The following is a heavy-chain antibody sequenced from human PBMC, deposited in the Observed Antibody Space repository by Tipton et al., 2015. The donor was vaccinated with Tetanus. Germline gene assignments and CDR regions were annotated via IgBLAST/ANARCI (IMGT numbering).Heavy chain of an antibody. CDR2: IYYSGST. CDR3: AGPRVGSLDA. CDR1: GGSISSYY. V-gene: IGHV4-59*01. J-gene: IGHJ6*02. D-gene: IGHD2-15*01. Sequence: GLVKPSETLSLTCTVSGGSISSYYWSWIRQPPGKGLEWIGYIYYSGSTNYNPSLKSRVTISVDTSKNQFSLKLSSVTAADTAVYYCAGPRVGSLDAWGQGTTVTVSS.